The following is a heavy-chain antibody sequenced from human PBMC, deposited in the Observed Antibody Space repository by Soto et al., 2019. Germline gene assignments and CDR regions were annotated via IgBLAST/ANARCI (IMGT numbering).Heavy chain of an antibody. CDR1: GGSISSGGYY. V-gene: IGHV4-31*03. D-gene: IGHD3-3*01. CDR3: ARVRFLEWLSEYYYYGMDG. J-gene: IGHJ6*02. CDR2: IYYSGST. Sequence: SETLSLTCTVSGGSISSGGYYWSWIRQHPGKGLEWIGYIYYSGSTYYNPSLKSRVTISVDTSKNQFSLKLSSVTAADTAVYYCARVRFLEWLSEYYYYGMDGWGQGTTVT.